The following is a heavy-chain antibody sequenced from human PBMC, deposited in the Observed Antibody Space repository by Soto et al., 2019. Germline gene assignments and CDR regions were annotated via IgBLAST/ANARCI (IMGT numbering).Heavy chain of an antibody. D-gene: IGHD3-9*01. CDR2: IYYSGST. Sequence: PSETLSLTCTVSGVSISSYYWSWIRQPPGKGLEWIGYIYYSGSTNYNPSLKSRVTISVDTSKNQFSLKLSSVTAADTAVYYCARASLLPPYYDILTGYFDYWGQGTLVTVSS. CDR1: GVSISSYY. CDR3: ARASLLPPYYDILTGYFDY. V-gene: IGHV4-59*01. J-gene: IGHJ4*02.